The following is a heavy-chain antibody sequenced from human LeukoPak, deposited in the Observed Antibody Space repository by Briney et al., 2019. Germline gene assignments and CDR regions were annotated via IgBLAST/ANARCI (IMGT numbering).Heavy chain of an antibody. CDR1: GFTFSSYA. J-gene: IGHJ3*02. CDR3: AKGMIVVVDAFDI. Sequence: GGSLRLSCAASGFTFSSYAMSWVRQAPGKGLEWVSAISGSGGSTYYTDSVKGRFTISRDNSKNTLYLQMNSLRAEDTAVYYCAKGMIVVVDAFDIWGQGTMVTVSS. D-gene: IGHD3-22*01. V-gene: IGHV3-23*01. CDR2: ISGSGGST.